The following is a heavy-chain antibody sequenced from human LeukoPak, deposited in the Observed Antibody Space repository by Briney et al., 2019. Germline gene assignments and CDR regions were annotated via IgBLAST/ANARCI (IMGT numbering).Heavy chain of an antibody. V-gene: IGHV4-59*12. CDR1: GGSISSYY. CDR2: IYYSGST. CDR3: ARGHLYYYDSGDAFDI. J-gene: IGHJ3*02. Sequence: SQTLSLTCTVSGGSISSYYWSWIRQPPGKGLEWIGYIYYSGSTNYNPSLKSRVTISVDTSKNQFSLKLSSVTAADTAVYYCARGHLYYYDSGDAFDIWGQGTMVTVSS. D-gene: IGHD3-22*01.